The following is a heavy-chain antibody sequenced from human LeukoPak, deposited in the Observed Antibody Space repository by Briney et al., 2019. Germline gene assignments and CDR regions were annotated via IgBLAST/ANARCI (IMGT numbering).Heavy chain of an antibody. Sequence: GGSLRLSCAASGFTFNNYAMSWVRQAPGKGLEWVSAISDSRSSTYYADSIKGRFTISRDNSKNTLYLQMNSLRAEDTAVYYCAKAGGVGYYFDYWGQGTLVTVPS. CDR2: ISDSRSST. V-gene: IGHV3-23*01. CDR3: AKAGGVGYYFDY. J-gene: IGHJ4*02. CDR1: GFTFNNYA. D-gene: IGHD2-8*01.